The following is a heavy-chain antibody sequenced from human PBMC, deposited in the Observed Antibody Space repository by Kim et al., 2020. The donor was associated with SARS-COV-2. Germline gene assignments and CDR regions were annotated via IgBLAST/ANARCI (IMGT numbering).Heavy chain of an antibody. D-gene: IGHD2-15*01. CDR3: AKDVVVVVAATPQRGYGMDV. Sequence: RFTISRDNSKNTLYLQMNSLRAEDTAVYYCAKDVVVVVAATPQRGYGMDVWGQGTTVTVSS. V-gene: IGHV3-23*01. J-gene: IGHJ6*02.